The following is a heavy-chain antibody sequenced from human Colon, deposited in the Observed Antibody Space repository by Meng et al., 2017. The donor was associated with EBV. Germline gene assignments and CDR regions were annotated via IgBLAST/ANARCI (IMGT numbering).Heavy chain of an antibody. CDR3: ARVSGRSFDP. D-gene: IGHD3-10*01. V-gene: IGHV4-61*01. J-gene: IGHJ5*02. CDR1: GDSVATGRYY. Sequence: VQLQEAGPGRVEPSETLSLTCTVSGDSVATGRYYWSWIRQPPGKGLEWIAYIYYIGGTNYNPSLKSRLTISLDTSKNQFSLSLRSVTAADTAVYYCARVSGRSFDPWGQGTLVTVSS. CDR2: IYYIGGT.